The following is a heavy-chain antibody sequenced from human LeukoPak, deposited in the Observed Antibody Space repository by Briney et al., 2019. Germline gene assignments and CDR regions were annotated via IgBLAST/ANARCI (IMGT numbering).Heavy chain of an antibody. CDR3: AREREQWLVLAGDFDY. CDR1: GFAFSSYG. CDR2: VWYDGSNK. V-gene: IGHV3-33*01. Sequence: GGSLRLSCAASGFAFSSYGMHWVRQAPGKGLDWVAVVWYDGSNKYYADSVKGRFTISRDNSKNTLYLQMNSLRAEDTAMYYCAREREQWLVLAGDFDYWGQGTLVTVSS. J-gene: IGHJ4*02. D-gene: IGHD6-19*01.